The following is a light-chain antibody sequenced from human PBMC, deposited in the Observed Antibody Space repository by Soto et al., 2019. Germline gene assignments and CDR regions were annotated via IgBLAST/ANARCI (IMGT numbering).Light chain of an antibody. CDR3: QQYGSSLIT. J-gene: IGKJ5*01. V-gene: IGKV3-20*01. CDR2: GAS. CDR1: QSVSSSY. Sequence: EIGLTQSPGTLSLSPGERATLSCRASQSVSSSYLAWYQQKPGQAPRLLIYGASSRATGIPDRFSGSGSGTDVTLTISRLEPEDFAVYYCQQYGSSLITFGQGTRLEIK.